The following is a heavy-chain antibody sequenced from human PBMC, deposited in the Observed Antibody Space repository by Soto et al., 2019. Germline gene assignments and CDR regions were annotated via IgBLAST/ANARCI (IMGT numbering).Heavy chain of an antibody. CDR3: ARHFFGVVANWFDP. V-gene: IGHV4-39*01. J-gene: IGHJ5*02. CDR1: GGSISTTSNY. CDR2: VFYSGST. D-gene: IGHD3-3*01. Sequence: SATLSLTCTVSGGSISTTSNYWGWIRQPPGKGLEWIGSVFYSGSTYYNPSLKSRVTISVDKSKNQFSLILNSVTDADTAVYYCARHFFGVVANWFDPWGQGTLVTVSS.